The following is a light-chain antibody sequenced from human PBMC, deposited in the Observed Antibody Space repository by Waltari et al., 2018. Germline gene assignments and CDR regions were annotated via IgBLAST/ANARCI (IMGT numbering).Light chain of an antibody. V-gene: IGLV1-47*01. CDR1: RSNIGTNY. CDR3: SSWDFRLTIWV. Sequence: QSALTQPPSVSGTPGQKVTISCSGGRSNIGTNYVNWYQHFPGSAPKPLFYRDNQRHSGVPARFSVSKSGTSASLAISDLRPEDEADYYCSSWDFRLTIWVFGGGSRLTVL. CDR2: RDN. J-gene: IGLJ3*02.